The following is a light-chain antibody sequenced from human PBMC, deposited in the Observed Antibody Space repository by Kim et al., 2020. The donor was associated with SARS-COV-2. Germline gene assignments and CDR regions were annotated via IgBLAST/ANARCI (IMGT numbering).Light chain of an antibody. CDR1: SSNIGAEFD. CDR3: QSYDSSLSGWV. J-gene: IGLJ3*02. V-gene: IGLV1-40*01. Sequence: QSVLTQAPSVSGAPGQRVTISCTGTSSNIGAEFDVHWYQHRPGTAPKLLIFANNNRPSGVPDRLSASKSGASASLVITGLQADDEADYYCQSYDSSLSGWVFGGGTQLTVL. CDR2: ANN.